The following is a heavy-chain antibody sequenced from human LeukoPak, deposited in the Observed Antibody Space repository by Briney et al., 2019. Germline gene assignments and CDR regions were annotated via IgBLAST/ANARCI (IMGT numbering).Heavy chain of an antibody. Sequence: LSLLCAVDGGSVSNNSAAWDWIRQSPSRGLEWLGWTYYRSPSSNHHAISEKRQINISPDTTNNQCSLQWPFVTPECMAVRYCARMVGGAPDYWGQGTLVTVSS. J-gene: IGHJ4*02. CDR3: ARMVGGAPDY. CDR2: TYYRSPSSN. V-gene: IGHV6-1*01. D-gene: IGHD2-15*01. CDR1: GGSVSNNSAA.